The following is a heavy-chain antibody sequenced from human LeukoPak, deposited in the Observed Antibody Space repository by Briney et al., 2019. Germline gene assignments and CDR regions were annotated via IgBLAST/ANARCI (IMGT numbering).Heavy chain of an antibody. Sequence: SETLSLTCTVSGGSISGYYWSWIRQPPGKGLEWIGYIFYSGSTSYNPSLKSRVTISVDTSKNQFSLKLSSVTAADTAVYYCARRITSSGWYRDDYWGQGTLVTVSS. CDR2: IFYSGST. V-gene: IGHV4-59*08. D-gene: IGHD6-19*01. CDR1: GGSISGYY. CDR3: ARRITSSGWYRDDY. J-gene: IGHJ4*02.